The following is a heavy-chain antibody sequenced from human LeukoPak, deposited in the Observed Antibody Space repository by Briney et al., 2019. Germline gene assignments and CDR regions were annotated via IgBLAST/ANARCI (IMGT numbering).Heavy chain of an antibody. CDR2: FDPEDGET. J-gene: IGHJ4*02. CDR3: ATDSEYSSGWSQDY. CDR1: GYTLTELS. V-gene: IGHV1-24*01. D-gene: IGHD6-19*01. Sequence: ASVKVSCKVSGYTLTELSMHWVRQAPGKGLEWMGGFDPEDGETIYAQKFQGRVTMTEDTSTDTACMELSSLRSEDTAVYYCATDSEYSSGWSQDYWGQGTLVTVSS.